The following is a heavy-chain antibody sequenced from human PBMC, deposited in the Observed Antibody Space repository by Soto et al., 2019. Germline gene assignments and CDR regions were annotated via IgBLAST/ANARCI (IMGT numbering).Heavy chain of an antibody. CDR3: AIDYGDSFFDS. J-gene: IGHJ4*02. D-gene: IGHD4-17*01. V-gene: IGHV4-39*01. CDR2: VYYSGVT. Sequence: PSETLSLTCSVSGGSITSTTYYWGWIRQPPGKGLEWIANVYYSGVTYYTPSLKSRATISVDTSKNQFSLQLRSVTAADTATYYCAIDYGDSFFDSWGQGTLVTVSS. CDR1: GGSITSTTYY.